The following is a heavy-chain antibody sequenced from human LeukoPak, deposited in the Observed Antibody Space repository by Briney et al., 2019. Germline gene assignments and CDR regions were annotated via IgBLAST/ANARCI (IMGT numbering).Heavy chain of an antibody. D-gene: IGHD6-13*01. CDR1: GGSISSSSYY. V-gene: IGHV4-39*07. CDR3: ARVAAAGAFFGY. J-gene: IGHJ4*02. CDR2: IYYSGST. Sequence: PSETLSLTCTVSGGSISSSSYYWGWIRQPPGKGLEWIGSIYYSGSTYYNPSLKSRVTISVDTSKDQFSLKLSSVTAADTAVYYCARVAAAGAFFGYWGQGTLVTVSS.